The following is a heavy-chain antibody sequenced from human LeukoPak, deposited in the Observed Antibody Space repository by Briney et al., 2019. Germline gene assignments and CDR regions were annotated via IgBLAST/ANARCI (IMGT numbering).Heavy chain of an antibody. CDR2: ISAYNGNT. D-gene: IGHD6-19*01. J-gene: IGHJ4*02. CDR3: GLCSSGWYAGGSYYFDY. Sequence: ASVTLSCKASGYTFTSNSISWVRHAPGQGLEWMGWISAYNGNTNYAQKLQGRVSMTTDTSTSTAHMVLRSLRSDDAAVYYCGLCSSGWYAGGSYYFDYWGQGTLVTVSS. CDR1: GYTFTSNS. V-gene: IGHV1-18*01.